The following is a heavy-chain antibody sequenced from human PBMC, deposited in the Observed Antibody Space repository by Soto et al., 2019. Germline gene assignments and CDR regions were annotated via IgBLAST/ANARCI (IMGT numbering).Heavy chain of an antibody. V-gene: IGHV3-7*01. Sequence: GGSLRLSCAASGFTFSSYWMSWVRQAPGKGLEWVANIKQDGSEKYYVDSVKGRFTISRDNAKNSLYLQMNSLRAEDTAVYYCARDSPPPAARSGDYYGMDVWGQGTTVTVSS. D-gene: IGHD6-6*01. CDR3: ARDSPPPAARSGDYYGMDV. CDR2: IKQDGSEK. J-gene: IGHJ6*02. CDR1: GFTFSSYW.